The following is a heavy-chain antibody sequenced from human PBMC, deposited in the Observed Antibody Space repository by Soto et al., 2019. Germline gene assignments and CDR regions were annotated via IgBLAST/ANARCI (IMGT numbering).Heavy chain of an antibody. V-gene: IGHV4-61*01. D-gene: IGHD3-3*01. CDR1: GGSVSSGSYY. CDR2: IYYSGST. CDR3: ARLGFLEWSWDV. J-gene: IGHJ6*02. Sequence: KTSETLSLTCTVSGGSVSSGSYYWSWIRQPPGKGLEWIGYIYYSGSTNYNPSLKSRVTISVDTSKNQFSLKLSSVTAADTAVYYCARLGFLEWSWDVWGQGTTVTVSS.